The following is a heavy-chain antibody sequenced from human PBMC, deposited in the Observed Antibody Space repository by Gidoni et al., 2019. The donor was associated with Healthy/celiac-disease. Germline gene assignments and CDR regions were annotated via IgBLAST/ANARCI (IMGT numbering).Heavy chain of an antibody. J-gene: IGHJ4*02. D-gene: IGHD3-16*01. Sequence: QVQLQQWGAGLLKPSETLSLTCAVYGGSFSGYYWSWIRQPPGKGLEWIGEINHSGSTNYNPSLKSRVTISVDTSKNQFSLKLSSVTAADTAVYYCARGRILSALEGEKNYFDYWGQGTLVTVSS. CDR2: INHSGST. CDR1: GGSFSGYY. V-gene: IGHV4-34*01. CDR3: ARGRILSALEGEKNYFDY.